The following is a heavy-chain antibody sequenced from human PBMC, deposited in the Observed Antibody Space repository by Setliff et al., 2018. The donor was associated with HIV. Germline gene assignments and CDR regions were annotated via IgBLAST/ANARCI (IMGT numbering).Heavy chain of an antibody. CDR1: GGSISRYY. J-gene: IGHJ2*01. Sequence: KSSETLSLTCTVSGGSISRYYWSWIRQSPGKGLEFIGYMHSSGSTNYNPSLETRVTLSVDTSKSQFSLKLTSVTASDTAMCYCARPIPYGLDWYFALWGRGTLVTVSS. V-gene: IGHV4-4*09. D-gene: IGHD4-17*01. CDR3: ARPIPYGLDWYFAL. CDR2: MHSSGST.